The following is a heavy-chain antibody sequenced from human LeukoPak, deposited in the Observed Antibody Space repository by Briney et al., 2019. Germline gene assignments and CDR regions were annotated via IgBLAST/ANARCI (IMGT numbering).Heavy chain of an antibody. J-gene: IGHJ4*02. CDR2: IKSKTDGGTT. CDR3: TTGRGYGVGY. D-gene: IGHD4-17*01. Sequence: PGGSLRPSCAASGFTFSNVWMSWVRPAAGNGMEWVGRIKSKTDGGTTDYAAPVKGRFTISRDDSKNTLYLQMNSLKTEDTAVYYCTTGRGYGVGYWGQGTLVTVSS. CDR1: GFTFSNVW. V-gene: IGHV3-15*01.